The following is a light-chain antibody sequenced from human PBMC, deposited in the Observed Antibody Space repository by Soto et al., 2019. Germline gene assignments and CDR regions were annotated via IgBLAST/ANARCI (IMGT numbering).Light chain of an antibody. J-gene: IGKJ4*01. V-gene: IGKV1-9*01. CDR2: AAS. CDR1: QGISTD. CDR3: QQFNRYPLT. Sequence: TQSPSFLSASVGDRVTIACRASQGISTDLAWYHQKPGKAPKLLIFAASALQSGVPSRFSGAGSGTEFTLTITSLQPEDFATYYCQQFNRYPLTFGGGTKVDIK.